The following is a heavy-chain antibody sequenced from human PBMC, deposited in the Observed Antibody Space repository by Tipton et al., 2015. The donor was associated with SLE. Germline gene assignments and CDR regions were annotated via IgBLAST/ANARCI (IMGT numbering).Heavy chain of an antibody. J-gene: IGHJ4*02. CDR3: ARQTYSSGWYDGYFDY. V-gene: IGHV4-59*08. CDR2: ISHSGST. CDR1: GGSISSYY. Sequence: TLSLTCTVSGGSISSYYWSWIRQPPGKGLEWIGYISHSGSTNYNPSLKSRVTISVDTSKNQFSLKLSSVTAADTAVYYCARQTYSSGWYDGYFDYWGQGTLVTVSS. D-gene: IGHD6-19*01.